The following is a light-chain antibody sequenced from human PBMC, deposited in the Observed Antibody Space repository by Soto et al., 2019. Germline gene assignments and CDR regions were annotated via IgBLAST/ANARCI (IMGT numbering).Light chain of an antibody. CDR3: QQRSNWPIT. Sequence: EIVLTQSRATLYLSPGERATLSCRASQSVSSYLAWDQQKPGQAPRLLIYDASNRATGIPARFSGSGSGTDFTLTISSLEPEDFAVYYCQQRSNWPITSAQGTRLEI. CDR1: QSVSSY. V-gene: IGKV3-11*01. J-gene: IGKJ5*01. CDR2: DAS.